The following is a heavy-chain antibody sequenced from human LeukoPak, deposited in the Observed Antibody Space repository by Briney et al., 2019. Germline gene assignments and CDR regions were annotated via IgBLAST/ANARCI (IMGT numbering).Heavy chain of an antibody. Sequence: ASVKVSCKASGYIFTGYSMHWVRQAPGQGLEWMGLINPNSGATNYAQQFQGRVTMTRDTSITTAYMELSRLRSDDTAVYYCARSAPTLTYDILTGYLGYWGQGTLVSVRS. CDR2: INPNSGAT. J-gene: IGHJ4*02. V-gene: IGHV1-2*02. D-gene: IGHD3-9*01. CDR1: GYIFTGYS. CDR3: ARSAPTLTYDILTGYLGY.